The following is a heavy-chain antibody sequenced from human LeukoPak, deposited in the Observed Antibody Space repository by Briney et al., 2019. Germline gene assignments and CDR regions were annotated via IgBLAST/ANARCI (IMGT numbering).Heavy chain of an antibody. CDR3: AKGPSYYDSSSYPYYYYGMDV. D-gene: IGHD3-22*01. Sequence: GGSLRLSCAASGFTFNDYVMHWVRHAPGKGLEWVSGISWNSGSISYADSVKGRFTISRDNAKNSLYLQMNGLRAEDTALYYCAKGPSYYDSSSYPYYYYGMDVWGQGTTVTVSS. CDR1: GFTFNDYV. J-gene: IGHJ6*02. V-gene: IGHV3-9*01. CDR2: ISWNSGSI.